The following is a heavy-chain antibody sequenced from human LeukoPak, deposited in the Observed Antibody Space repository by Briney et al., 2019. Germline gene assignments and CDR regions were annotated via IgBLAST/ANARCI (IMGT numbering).Heavy chain of an antibody. CDR1: GGSISSGGYY. Sequence: KPSETLSLTCTVFGGSISSGGYYWSWIRQPPGKGLEWIGYIYYSGSTNYNPSLKSRVTISVDTSKNQFSLKLSSVTAADTAVYYCARQDGSSGYYYGYWGQGTLVTVSS. CDR3: ARQDGSSGYYYGY. D-gene: IGHD3-22*01. J-gene: IGHJ4*02. CDR2: IYYSGST. V-gene: IGHV4-61*08.